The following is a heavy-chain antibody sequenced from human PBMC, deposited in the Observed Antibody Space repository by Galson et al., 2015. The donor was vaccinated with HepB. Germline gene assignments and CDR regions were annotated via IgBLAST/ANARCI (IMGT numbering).Heavy chain of an antibody. D-gene: IGHD6-19*01. V-gene: IGHV3-30-3*01. CDR2: ISYDGSNK. CDR3: ARDSMGIGWVNWFDP. CDR1: GFTFSSYA. J-gene: IGHJ5*02. Sequence: SLRLSCAASGFTFSSYAMHWVRQAPGKGLEWVAVISYDGSNKYYADSVKGRFTISRDNSKNTLYLQMNSLRAEDTAAYHCARDSMGIGWVNWFDPWGQGTLVTVSS.